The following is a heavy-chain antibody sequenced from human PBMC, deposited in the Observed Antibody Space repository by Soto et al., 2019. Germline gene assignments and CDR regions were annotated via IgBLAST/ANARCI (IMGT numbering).Heavy chain of an antibody. CDR1: GFSLSTRGVG. Sequence: QITLKESGPTLVKPTQTLTLTCTFSGFSLSTRGVGVGWIRQPPGKALEWLALIYWDDDKRYSPSLKSRLTITKDTSKNPVVLTMTNMDPVDTATYFCAHDSTGLYGFDYWGQGTLVTVAS. J-gene: IGHJ4*02. CDR3: AHDSTGLYGFDY. D-gene: IGHD6-19*01. CDR2: IYWDDDK. V-gene: IGHV2-5*02.